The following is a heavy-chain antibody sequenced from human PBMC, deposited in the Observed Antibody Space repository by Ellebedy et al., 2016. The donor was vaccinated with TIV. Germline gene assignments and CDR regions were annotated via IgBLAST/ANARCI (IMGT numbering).Heavy chain of an antibody. CDR3: ARDSYYDILTGYLNPEDYFDY. D-gene: IGHD3-9*01. Sequence: GESLKISCTASGITFSSYSMNWVRQAPGKGLVWVSRINSDGTSTSYADSVKGRFTISRDNSKNTLYLQMNSLRAEDTAVYYCARDSYYDILTGYLNPEDYFDYWGQGTLVTVSS. CDR1: GITFSSYS. J-gene: IGHJ4*02. V-gene: IGHV3-74*01. CDR2: INSDGTST.